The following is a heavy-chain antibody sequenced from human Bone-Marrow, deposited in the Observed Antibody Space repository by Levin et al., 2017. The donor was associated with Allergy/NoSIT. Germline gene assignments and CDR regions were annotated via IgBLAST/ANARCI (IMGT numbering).Heavy chain of an antibody. Sequence: GASVKVSCEASGFTFSNFYMAWIRQAPGKGLEWVSFISDTGSTTYYADSVKGRFTISRDNAKDSVYLQMISLRVEDTAVYYCAKDWFGARGMDYWGQGILVTVSS. V-gene: IGHV3-11*01. CDR3: AKDWFGARGMDY. CDR2: ISDTGSTT. J-gene: IGHJ4*02. CDR1: GFTFSNFY. D-gene: IGHD3-16*01.